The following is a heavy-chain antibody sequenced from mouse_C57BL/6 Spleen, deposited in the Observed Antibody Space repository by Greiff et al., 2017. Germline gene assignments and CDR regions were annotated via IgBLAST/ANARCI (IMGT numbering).Heavy chain of an antibody. D-gene: IGHD2-4*01. CDR3: ARRYDYDGYFDV. CDR1: GYTFTSYW. V-gene: IGHV1-55*01. J-gene: IGHJ1*03. Sequence: QVQLQQSGAELVKPGASVKMSCKASGYTFTSYWITWVKQRPGQGLEWIGDFYPGSGSTNYNEKFKSMATLPVATSSSTACMQLSSLTSKDSAVYYFARRYDYDGYFDVWGTGTTVTVSS. CDR2: FYPGSGST.